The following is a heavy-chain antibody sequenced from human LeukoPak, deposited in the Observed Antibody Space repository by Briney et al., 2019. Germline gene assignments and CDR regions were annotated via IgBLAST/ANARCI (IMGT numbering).Heavy chain of an antibody. CDR3: ASGRSENYYDSSGYYGYFDY. Sequence: TSSETLSLICAVYGGSFSGYYWSWIRQPPGKGLEWIGEINHSGSTNYNPSLKSRVTISVDTSKNQFSLKLSSVTAADTAVYYCASGRSENYYDSSGYYGYFDYWGQGTLVTVSS. J-gene: IGHJ4*02. V-gene: IGHV4-34*01. D-gene: IGHD3-22*01. CDR2: INHSGST. CDR1: GGSFSGYY.